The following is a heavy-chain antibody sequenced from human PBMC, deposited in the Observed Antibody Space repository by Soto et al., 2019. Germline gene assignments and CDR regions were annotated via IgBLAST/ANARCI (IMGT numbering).Heavy chain of an antibody. CDR3: ARGDCSGGSCYSGAFDI. CDR2: ISSDGSST. V-gene: IGHV3-74*01. Sequence: GGSLRLSCAASGFTFSSYWMHWVRQAPGKGLVWVSRISSDGSSTSYADSVKGRFTISRDNAKNTLYLQMNSLRAEDTAVYYCARGDCSGGSCYSGAFDIWGQGTMVTVSS. J-gene: IGHJ3*02. D-gene: IGHD2-15*01. CDR1: GFTFSSYW.